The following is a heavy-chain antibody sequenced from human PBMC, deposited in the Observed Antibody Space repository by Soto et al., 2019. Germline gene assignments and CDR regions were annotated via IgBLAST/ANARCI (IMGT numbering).Heavy chain of an antibody. CDR3: ARGGTSCYIPPGDV. CDR1: GFTFSSYA. D-gene: IGHD2-2*02. V-gene: IGHV3-30-3*01. J-gene: IGHJ6*02. Sequence: ESVGGVVQPGRSLRLSCAASGFTFSSYAMHWVRQAPGKGLEWVAVISYDGSNKYYADSVKGRFTISRDNSKNTLYLQMNSLRAEDTAVYYCARGGTSCYIPPGDVWGQGTTVTVSS. CDR2: ISYDGSNK.